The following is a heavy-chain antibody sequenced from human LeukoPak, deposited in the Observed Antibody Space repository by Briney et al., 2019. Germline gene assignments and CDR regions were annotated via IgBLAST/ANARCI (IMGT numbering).Heavy chain of an antibody. D-gene: IGHD1-1*01. CDR2: INQSGST. CDR3: ARYVPVKTGTTRASFDY. Sequence: SETLSLTCAVYGGSFSDYDWSWIRQPPGKGLEWIGEINQSGSTNDNPSLKSRVTMSVDTSKSQFSLNLRSVTAADTAVYYCARYVPVKTGTTRASFDYWGQGTLVTVPS. J-gene: IGHJ4*02. V-gene: IGHV4-34*01. CDR1: GGSFSDYD.